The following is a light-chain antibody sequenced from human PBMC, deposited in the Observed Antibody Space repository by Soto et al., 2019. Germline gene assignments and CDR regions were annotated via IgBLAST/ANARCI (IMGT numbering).Light chain of an antibody. Sequence: DIQITQSPSSLSASVEDRVTITCRASQSISSYLNWYQQKPGKAPKVLIYAASSLQSGIPSRFSGSGSGTDFTLTISSLQPEDFATYYCQQSYSSLWTFCQGTKVDIK. V-gene: IGKV1-39*01. CDR2: AAS. CDR3: QQSYSSLWT. CDR1: QSISSY. J-gene: IGKJ1*01.